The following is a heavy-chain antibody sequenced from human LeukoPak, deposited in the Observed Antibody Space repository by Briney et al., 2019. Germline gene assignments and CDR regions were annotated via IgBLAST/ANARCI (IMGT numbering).Heavy chain of an antibody. J-gene: IGHJ6*02. Sequence: PSETLSLTCAVYGGSFSGYYWSWIRQPPGKGLEWIGEINHSGSTNYNPSLKSRVTISVDTSKNQFSLKLSSVTAADTAVYYCARGDRSYDSSGYYRYYYYGMDVWGQGTTVTVS. CDR2: INHSGST. CDR3: ARGDRSYDSSGYYRYYYYGMDV. V-gene: IGHV4-34*01. CDR1: GGSFSGYY. D-gene: IGHD3-22*01.